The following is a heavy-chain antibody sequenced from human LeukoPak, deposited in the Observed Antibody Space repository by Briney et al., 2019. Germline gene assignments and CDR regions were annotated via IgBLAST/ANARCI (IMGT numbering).Heavy chain of an antibody. CDR3: ARARESWGFDH. Sequence: SETLSLTCTVSGGSISSDGFYWSWIRQHPGKGLEWIGYIYYSGSTYYNPSLKSRVTISVDTSKNQFSLKLSSVTAADTALYYCARARESWGFDHWGQGTLVTVSS. D-gene: IGHD7-27*01. CDR1: GGSISSDGFY. J-gene: IGHJ4*02. CDR2: IYYSGST. V-gene: IGHV4-31*03.